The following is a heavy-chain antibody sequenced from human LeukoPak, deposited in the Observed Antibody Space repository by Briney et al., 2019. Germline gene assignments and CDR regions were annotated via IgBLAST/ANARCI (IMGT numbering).Heavy chain of an antibody. CDR2: IKEDGSEK. CDR1: GFSFSNYW. Sequence: SGGSLRLSCAASGFSFSNYWMTWVRQAPGKGLEWVANIKEDGSEKYYVDSVKGRFTIFRDNAESSVYLQMNSLRAEDTAIYYCARDSLFQYDSSGYYYSYWGQGTLVTVSS. CDR3: ARDSLFQYDSSGYYYSY. J-gene: IGHJ4*02. D-gene: IGHD3-22*01. V-gene: IGHV3-7*01.